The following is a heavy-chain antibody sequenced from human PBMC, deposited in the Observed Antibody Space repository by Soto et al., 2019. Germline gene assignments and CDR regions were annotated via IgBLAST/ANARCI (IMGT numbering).Heavy chain of an antibody. CDR1: GFTFSSYA. D-gene: IGHD2-2*03. CDR2: ISYDGSNK. V-gene: IGHV3-30-3*01. CDR3: ARDGGYCISTSCSNWFDP. J-gene: IGHJ5*02. Sequence: GGSLRLSCAASGFTFSSYAMHWVRQAPGKGLEWVAVISYDGSNKYYADSVKGRFTISRDNSKNTLYLQMNSLRAEDTAVYYCARDGGYCISTSCSNWFDPWGQGTLVTVS.